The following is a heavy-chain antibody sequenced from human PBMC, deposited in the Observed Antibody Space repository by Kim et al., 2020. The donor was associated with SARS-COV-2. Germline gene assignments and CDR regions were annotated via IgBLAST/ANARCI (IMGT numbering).Heavy chain of an antibody. J-gene: IGHJ3*01. CDR1: GGSIGDNF. D-gene: IGHD2-2*01. Sequence: SETLSLTCTVSGGSIGDNFYSWLRLSPGKGLEWIGFVDQSGSTNYNPSLKSRVTMSADSSKNQFSLKLSSVTTADTAVYYCERDKGFCSTTSCFNDAFD. CDR2: VDQSGST. V-gene: IGHV4-59*13. CDR3: ERDKGFCSTTSCFNDAFD.